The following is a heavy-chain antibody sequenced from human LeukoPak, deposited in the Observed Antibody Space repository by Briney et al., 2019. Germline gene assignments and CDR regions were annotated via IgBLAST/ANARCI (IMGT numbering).Heavy chain of an antibody. CDR2: TSASGGRT. J-gene: IGHJ4*02. V-gene: IGHV3-23*01. CDR3: AKDRIPTSGWQSDY. Sequence: GSLRLSCAASGFSFSSYAMSWVRQAPGKGLEWVSATSASGGRTYYTDSVKGRFTISRDNSKNTLYLQMNSLGAEDTAVYYCAKDRIPTSGWQSDYWGQGTLVTVSS. D-gene: IGHD3-22*01. CDR1: GFSFSSYA.